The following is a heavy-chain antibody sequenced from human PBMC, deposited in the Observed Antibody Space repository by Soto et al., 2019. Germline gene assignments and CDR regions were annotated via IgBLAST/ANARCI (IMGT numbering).Heavy chain of an antibody. CDR1: GFTFSSFW. D-gene: IGHD2-2*01. Sequence: PGGSLRLSCAASGFTFSSFWMSWVRQAPGKGLEWVANIKQDGSEKYYVDSVRGRFSISRDNAKNSLFLQMNSLRAEDTAVYYCARHPGYCISTSCYGYYTIDVCGQGTTVTVSS. CDR3: ARHPGYCISTSCYGYYTIDV. CDR2: IKQDGSEK. J-gene: IGHJ6*02. V-gene: IGHV3-7*01.